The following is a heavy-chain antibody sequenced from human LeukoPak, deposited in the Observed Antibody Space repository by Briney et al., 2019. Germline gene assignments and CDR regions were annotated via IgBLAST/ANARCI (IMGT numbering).Heavy chain of an antibody. CDR1: GYTFTAYY. CDR3: ARQGSNSSGWYPVDD. CDR2: MNPNSGGT. Sequence: ASVTVSCKTSGYTFTAYYIHWLRQAPGQGLEWMGWMNPNSGGTKYAQTFQGRVTLTRDTSISTAYLELSSLTSDDTAVYFCARQGSNSSGWYPVDDWGQGTGVTVSS. D-gene: IGHD6-19*01. V-gene: IGHV1-2*02. J-gene: IGHJ4*02.